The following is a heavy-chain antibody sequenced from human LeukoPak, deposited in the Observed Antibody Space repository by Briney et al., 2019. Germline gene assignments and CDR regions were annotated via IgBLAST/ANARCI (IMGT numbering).Heavy chain of an antibody. CDR2: IYYSGGT. V-gene: IGHV4-59*01. J-gene: IGHJ4*02. D-gene: IGHD1-1*01. Sequence: SETLSLTCTVSGGSISSYYWNWIRQPPGKGLEWIGYIYYSGGTNYNPSLKSRVTISVDTSKNQFSLKLSSVTAADTAVYYCARYGGPFDYWGQGTLVTVSS. CDR1: GGSISSYY. CDR3: ARYGGPFDY.